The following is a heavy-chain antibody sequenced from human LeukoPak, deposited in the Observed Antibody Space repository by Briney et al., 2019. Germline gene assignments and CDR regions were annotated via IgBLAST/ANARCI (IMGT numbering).Heavy chain of an antibody. Sequence: SETLSLTCAVYGGSFSGYYWSWIRQPPGKGLEWIGEINHSGSTNYNPSLKSRVTISVDTSKNQFSLKLSSVTAADTAVYYCARVGCSGGSCYPTPDYFDYWGQGTLVTVSS. CDR3: ARVGCSGGSCYPTPDYFDY. CDR2: INHSGST. CDR1: GGSFSGYY. V-gene: IGHV4-34*01. J-gene: IGHJ4*02. D-gene: IGHD2-15*01.